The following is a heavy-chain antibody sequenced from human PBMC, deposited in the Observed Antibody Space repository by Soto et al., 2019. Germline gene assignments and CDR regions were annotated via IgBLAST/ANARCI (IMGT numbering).Heavy chain of an antibody. Sequence: SVKVSCKASGGTFSSNTISWVRQAPGQGLEWMGRVIPILGIANYAQKFQGRVTITADKSTSTAYMELSSLRSEDTAVYYCARGGSATVVTPYYYYGMEVWGQGTTVTLSS. CDR1: GGTFSSNT. CDR3: ARGGSATVVTPYYYYGMEV. CDR2: VIPILGIA. V-gene: IGHV1-69*02. J-gene: IGHJ6*02. D-gene: IGHD4-17*01.